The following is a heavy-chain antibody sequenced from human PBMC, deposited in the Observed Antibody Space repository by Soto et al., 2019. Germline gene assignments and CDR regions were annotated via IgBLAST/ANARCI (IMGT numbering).Heavy chain of an antibody. D-gene: IGHD6-19*01. V-gene: IGHV1-2*04. CDR2: INPNSGGT. CDR1: GYTFTGYY. Sequence: ASVKVSCKASGYTFTGYYMHWVRQAPGQGLEWMGWINPNSGGTNYAQKFQGWVTMTRDTSISTAYMELSRLRSDDTAVYYCARGSHSGWYLWFDPWGQGTLVTVSS. J-gene: IGHJ5*02. CDR3: ARGSHSGWYLWFDP.